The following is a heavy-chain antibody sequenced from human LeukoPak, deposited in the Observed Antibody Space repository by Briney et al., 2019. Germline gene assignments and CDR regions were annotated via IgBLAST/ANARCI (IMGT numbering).Heavy chain of an antibody. CDR3: AKDRYSDY. J-gene: IGHJ4*02. Sequence: PGGSLTLSRPASRFTFSPYGLHWVRQAPAKGLEWVAFIRYDGSNKYYADSVKGRFTISRGNSKNTLYLQMNSLRAEDTAVYYCAKDRYSDYWGQGTLVTVSS. CDR1: RFTFSPYG. CDR2: IRYDGSNK. V-gene: IGHV3-30*02.